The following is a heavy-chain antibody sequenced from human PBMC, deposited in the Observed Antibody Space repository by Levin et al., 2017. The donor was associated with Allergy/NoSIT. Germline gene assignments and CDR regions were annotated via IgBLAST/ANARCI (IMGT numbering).Heavy chain of an antibody. Sequence: GGSLRLSCVVSGFTFRKYAMSWVRQAPGKGLEWVSGISGSGGDTYYADSVKGRFTISRDNSKNTVYLQTNSLRAEDTAEYYCAKRRGDDGDNSGAFDIWGQGTLVTVSS. D-gene: IGHD4-23*01. CDR3: AKRRGDDGDNSGAFDI. V-gene: IGHV3-23*01. J-gene: IGHJ3*02. CDR1: GFTFRKYA. CDR2: ISGSGGDT.